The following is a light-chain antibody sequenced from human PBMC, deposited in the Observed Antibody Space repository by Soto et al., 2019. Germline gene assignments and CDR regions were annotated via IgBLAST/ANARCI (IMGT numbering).Light chain of an antibody. V-gene: IGLV1-44*01. CDR1: SSNIGSNT. CDR3: AAWDDSLSGYV. Sequence: QSVLTQPPSASGTPGQRVTISCSGSSSNIGSNTVNWYQQLPGTAPKLLIYSDDQRPSGVPDRFSGSKSDTSASLAISGLQAEDEADYYCAAWDDSLSGYVFGTGTKVTV. CDR2: SDD. J-gene: IGLJ1*01.